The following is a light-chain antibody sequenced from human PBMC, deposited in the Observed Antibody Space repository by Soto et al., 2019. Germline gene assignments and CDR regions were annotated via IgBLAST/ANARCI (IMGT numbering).Light chain of an antibody. CDR3: SSYTGSSIPYV. Sequence: QYALTQPASVSGSPGQSITISCTGTSSDVGGYNYVSWYQQHPGKAPKLMIYEVSNRPSGVSNRFSGSKSGNTASLTISGLQAEDEADYYCSSYTGSSIPYVFGTGTKVTVL. CDR2: EVS. J-gene: IGLJ1*01. V-gene: IGLV2-14*01. CDR1: SSDVGGYNY.